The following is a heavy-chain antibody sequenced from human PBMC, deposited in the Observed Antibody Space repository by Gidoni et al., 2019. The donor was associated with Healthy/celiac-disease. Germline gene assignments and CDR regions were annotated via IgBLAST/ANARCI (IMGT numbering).Heavy chain of an antibody. V-gene: IGHV4-34*01. CDR3: AKPMVRGVKAFDI. J-gene: IGHJ3*02. Sequence: QVQLQQWGAGLLKPPETLSLTCAVYGGSFSGYYWSWIRQPPGKGLEWIGEINHSGSTNYNPSLKSRVTISVDTSKNQFSLKLSSVTAADTAVYYCAKPMVRGVKAFDIWGQGTMVTVSS. CDR2: INHSGST. CDR1: GGSFSGYY. D-gene: IGHD3-10*01.